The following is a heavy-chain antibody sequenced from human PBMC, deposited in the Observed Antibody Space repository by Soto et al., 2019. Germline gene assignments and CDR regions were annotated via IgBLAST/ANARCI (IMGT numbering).Heavy chain of an antibody. CDR3: TPGGVPAAAKGYYYYAMDV. V-gene: IGHV3-11*01. CDR2: ISSSGSII. J-gene: IGHJ6*02. CDR1: GFTFSDYY. D-gene: IGHD2-2*01. Sequence: PGGSLRLSCAASGFTFSDYYMSWIRQAPGKGLEWVSDISSSGSIIYYADSVKGRFTISRDNAKNSLYLQMNSLRAEDTAVYYCTPGGVPAAAKGYYYYAMDVWGQGTTVTVSS.